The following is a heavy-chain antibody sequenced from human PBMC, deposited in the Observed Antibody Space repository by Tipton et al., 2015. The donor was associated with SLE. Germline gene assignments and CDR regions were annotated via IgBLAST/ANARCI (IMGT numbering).Heavy chain of an antibody. CDR2: IYYRGSS. D-gene: IGHD3-22*01. CDR3: ASGVGDYHTGRLDY. J-gene: IGHJ4*02. V-gene: IGHV4-59*07. CDR1: GGAIIDYF. Sequence: TLSLTCTVSGGAIIDYFWGWIRQPPGKGLEWIDYIYYRGSSNDNPSLKGRVTTSLDSIKKQFSLKLSSVTATDTAIYYCASGVGDYHTGRLDYLGQGILVSVSS.